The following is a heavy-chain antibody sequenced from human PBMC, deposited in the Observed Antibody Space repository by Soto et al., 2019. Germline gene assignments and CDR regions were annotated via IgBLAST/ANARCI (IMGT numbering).Heavy chain of an antibody. J-gene: IGHJ4*02. Sequence: GGSLRLSCAASGFTFSSYAMSWVRQAPGKGLEWVSAISGSGGSTYYADSVKGRFTISRDNSKNTLYLQMNSLRAEDTAVYYCAKRVSSSAGFYVFDYWGQGILVTVPQ. V-gene: IGHV3-23*01. CDR1: GFTFSSYA. CDR2: ISGSGGST. D-gene: IGHD6-6*01. CDR3: AKRVSSSAGFYVFDY.